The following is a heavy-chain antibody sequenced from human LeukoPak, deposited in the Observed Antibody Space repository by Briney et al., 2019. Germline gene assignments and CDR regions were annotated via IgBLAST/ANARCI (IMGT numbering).Heavy chain of an antibody. Sequence: SETLSLTCTVSGDSINNYYWSWIGQSPGKGLEWIGYIYYSGSTKYNPSLKSRVIILVDTSKNQFSLKLSSVTAADTATYYCARHRGSGSPYFDYWGQGTLVTVSS. J-gene: IGHJ4*02. CDR3: ARHRGSGSPYFDY. CDR1: GDSINNYY. CDR2: IYYSGST. V-gene: IGHV4-59*08. D-gene: IGHD3-10*01.